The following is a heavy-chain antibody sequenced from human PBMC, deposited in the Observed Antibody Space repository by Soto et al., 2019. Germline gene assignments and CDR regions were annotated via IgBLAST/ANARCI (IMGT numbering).Heavy chain of an antibody. D-gene: IGHD3-9*01. CDR3: ARFPRYYDILTGSFDY. CDR1: GGSFSGYY. Sequence: KASETLSLTCAVYGGSFSGYYWSWIRQPPGKGLEWIGEINHSGSTNYNPSLKSRVTISVDTSKNQFSLKLSSVTAADTAVYYCARFPRYYDILTGSFDYWGQGTLVTVSS. J-gene: IGHJ4*02. CDR2: INHSGST. V-gene: IGHV4-34*01.